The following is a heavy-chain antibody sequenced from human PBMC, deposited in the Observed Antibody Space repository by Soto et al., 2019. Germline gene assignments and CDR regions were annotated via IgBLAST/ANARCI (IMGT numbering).Heavy chain of an antibody. CDR1: GGSISSGDHY. CDR2: IYYSGST. V-gene: IGHV4-30-4*01. Sequence: SETMSVTCTVSGGSISSGDHYWSWIRQPPGKGLEWIGYIYYSGSTYYNPSLTSRLTISVDTSKNKFSLKLSSVTAADTAVYYCARSKSPYYDSSGYYGYFDYWGQGTLVTVSS. D-gene: IGHD3-22*01. CDR3: ARSKSPYYDSSGYYGYFDY. J-gene: IGHJ4*02.